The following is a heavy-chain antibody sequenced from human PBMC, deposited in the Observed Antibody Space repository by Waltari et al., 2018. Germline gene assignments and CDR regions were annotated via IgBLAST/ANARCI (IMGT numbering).Heavy chain of an antibody. Sequence: QVQLVQSGAEVKKPGSSVKVSCKASGGTFSSYAISWVRQAAGQGLEWMGGIIPIFGTANYAQKFQGRVTITTDDSTSTAYMELSSLRSEDTAVYYCARGFRTCSSTSCPYDAFDIWGQGTMVTVSS. J-gene: IGHJ3*02. CDR1: GGTFSSYA. CDR2: IIPIFGTA. CDR3: ARGFRTCSSTSCPYDAFDI. V-gene: IGHV1-69*05. D-gene: IGHD2-2*01.